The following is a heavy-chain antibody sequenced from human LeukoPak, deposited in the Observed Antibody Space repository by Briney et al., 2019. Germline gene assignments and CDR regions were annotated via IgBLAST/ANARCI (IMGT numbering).Heavy chain of an antibody. D-gene: IGHD5-18*01. J-gene: IGHJ5*02. V-gene: IGHV3-15*01. CDR1: GFTFSNAW. CDR3: TTVGPLVPRRIPNWFDP. Sequence: GGSLRLSCAASGFTFSNAWMSWVRQAPGKGLEWVGRIKSKTDGGTTDYAAPVKGRFTISRDDSKNTLYLQMNSLKTEDTAVYYCTTVGPLVPRRIPNWFDPWGQGTLVTVSS. CDR2: IKSKTDGGTT.